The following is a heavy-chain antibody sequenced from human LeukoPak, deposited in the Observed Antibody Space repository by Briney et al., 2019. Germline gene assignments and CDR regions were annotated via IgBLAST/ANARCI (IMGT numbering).Heavy chain of an antibody. Sequence: GASVKVSCKASGNTFSSFDIHWIRQASGQGLQWMGWINPNSGSTAYAPKFQGRVTMTRNTSIGPAYLELTSLTSEDTAVYYCARGGSGWYSDAFDIWGQGTMVTVSS. J-gene: IGHJ3*02. V-gene: IGHV1-8*01. CDR2: INPNSGST. CDR1: GNTFSSFD. D-gene: IGHD6-19*01. CDR3: ARGGSGWYSDAFDI.